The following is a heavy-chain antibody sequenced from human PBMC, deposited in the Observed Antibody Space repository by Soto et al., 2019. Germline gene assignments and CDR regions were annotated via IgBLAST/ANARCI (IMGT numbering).Heavy chain of an antibody. D-gene: IGHD6-13*01. CDR1: GFTFSSYA. V-gene: IGHV3-30-3*01. CDR2: ISYDGSNK. J-gene: IGHJ4*02. CDR3: ARATNRLQLVPEGLREIDY. Sequence: PGGSLRLSCAASGFTFSSYAMHWVRQSPGKGLEWVAVISYDGSNKYYADSVKGRFTISRDNSKNTLYLQMNSLRAEDTAVYYCARATNRLQLVPEGLREIDYWGQGTLVTVSS.